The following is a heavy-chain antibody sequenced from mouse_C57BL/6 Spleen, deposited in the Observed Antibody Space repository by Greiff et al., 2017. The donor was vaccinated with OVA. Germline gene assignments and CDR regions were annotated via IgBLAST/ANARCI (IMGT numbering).Heavy chain of an antibody. CDR3: AREIDYFDY. CDR2: INDDGSST. CDR1: GFTFSGYG. V-gene: IGHV5-16*01. J-gene: IGHJ2*01. Sequence: EVKLVESGAGLVQPGSSMKLSCTASGFTFSGYGMAWVRQGPEKGLEWVADINDDGSSTYYLDSLKSHIIITRDNAKNIRYLQMSSLKSEDTATYYCAREIDYFDYWGQGTTLTVSS.